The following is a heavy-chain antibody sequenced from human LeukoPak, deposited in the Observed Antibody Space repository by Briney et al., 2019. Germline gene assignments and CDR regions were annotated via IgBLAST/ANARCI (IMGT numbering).Heavy chain of an antibody. V-gene: IGHV3-23*01. CDR2: ISGTDGNT. D-gene: IGHD3-10*01. Sequence: GGSLRLSCAASGCTISIYNMKWVRQAPGKGLEWVSVISGTDGNTYYADSVKGRFTISRDNSKNTLFLQMNSLRAEDTAIYYCAKAGVGVFSWGRGTLVTVSP. CDR3: AKAGVGVFS. CDR1: GCTISIYN. J-gene: IGHJ5*02.